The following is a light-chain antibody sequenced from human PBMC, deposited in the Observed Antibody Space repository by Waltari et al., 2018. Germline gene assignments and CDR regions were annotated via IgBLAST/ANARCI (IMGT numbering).Light chain of an antibody. CDR3: QHRSNLIT. CDR2: DVS. V-gene: IGKV3-11*01. CDR1: QSVGSN. Sequence: ELVLTPSPATLSLSPGERATLSCRASQSVGSNLAWYQQNSGQAPGLLIYDVSRRATGTPARFSGSGSGTDFTLTISSLEPEDFAVYYCQHRSNLITFGQGTRLEIK. J-gene: IGKJ5*01.